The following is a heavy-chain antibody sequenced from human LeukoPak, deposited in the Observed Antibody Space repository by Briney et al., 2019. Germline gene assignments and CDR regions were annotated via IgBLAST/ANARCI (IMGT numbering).Heavy chain of an antibody. CDR2: ISWNSGSI. Sequence: PGGSLRLSCAASGFTFDDYAMHWVRHAPGKGLEWVSGISWNSGSIGYADSVKGRFTISRDNAKNSLYLQMNSLRAEDMALYYCAKEGIVGAIVYWGQGTLVTVSS. CDR3: AKEGIVGAIVY. V-gene: IGHV3-9*03. J-gene: IGHJ4*02. D-gene: IGHD1-26*01. CDR1: GFTFDDYA.